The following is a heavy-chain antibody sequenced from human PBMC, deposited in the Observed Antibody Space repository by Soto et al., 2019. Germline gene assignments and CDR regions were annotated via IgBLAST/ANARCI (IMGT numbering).Heavy chain of an antibody. V-gene: IGHV4-31*03. CDR2: IYVTGAV. J-gene: IGHJ5*02. Sequence: PSETVSLTCXVSGAALNSGNYYWSWIRQVPGKGLEWIGHIYVTGAVDYNPSLRDRITISQDTSERQFSLNLRLVTAADTAVYYCARLRIATNNYKWFDPWGQGTLVTVSS. CDR3: ARLRIATNNYKWFDP. D-gene: IGHD2-21*01. CDR1: GAALNSGNYY.